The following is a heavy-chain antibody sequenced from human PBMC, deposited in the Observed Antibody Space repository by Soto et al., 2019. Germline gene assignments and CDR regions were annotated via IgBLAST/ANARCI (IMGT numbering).Heavy chain of an antibody. J-gene: IGHJ4*02. V-gene: IGHV4-30-2*01. CDR2: IYHSGST. Sequence: PSETLSLTCAVSGGSISSCGYSWSWIRQPPGKGLEWIGYIYHSGSTYYNPSLKSRVTISVDRSKNQFSLKLSSVTAADTAVYYCARDSPGYYYDSSGLYYWGQGTLVTVS. CDR3: ARDSPGYYYDSSGLYY. D-gene: IGHD3-22*01. CDR1: GGSISSCGYS.